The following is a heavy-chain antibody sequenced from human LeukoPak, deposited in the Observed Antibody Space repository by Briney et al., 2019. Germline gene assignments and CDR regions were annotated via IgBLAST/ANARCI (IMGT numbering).Heavy chain of an antibody. D-gene: IGHD2/OR15-2a*01. V-gene: IGHV1-2*02. CDR3: VRVLPSDY. CDR2: INPNSGGT. J-gene: IGHJ4*02. Sequence: ASVKVSCKTSGYIFTGNYMHWVRQAPGQGLEWMGWINPNSGGTNYAQKFQGRVTMTRDTSISTGYMELSRLTSDDTAIYYCVRVLPSDYWGQGTLVTVFS. CDR1: GYIFTGNY.